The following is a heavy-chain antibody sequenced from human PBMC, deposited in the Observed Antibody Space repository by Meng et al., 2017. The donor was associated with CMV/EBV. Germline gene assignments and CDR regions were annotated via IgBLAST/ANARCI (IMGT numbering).Heavy chain of an antibody. V-gene: IGHV4-34*01. J-gene: IGHJ6*02. CDR3: ARDTLGRGMDV. Sequence: SQTLSLTCAVYGGSFSGYYWSWIRQHPGKGLEWIGEINHRGSTNYNPSLKSRVTISVDTSKNQFALKLSSVTAADTAVYYCARDTLGRGMDVWGQGTTVTVSS. D-gene: IGHD1-26*01. CDR1: GGSFSGYY. CDR2: INHRGST.